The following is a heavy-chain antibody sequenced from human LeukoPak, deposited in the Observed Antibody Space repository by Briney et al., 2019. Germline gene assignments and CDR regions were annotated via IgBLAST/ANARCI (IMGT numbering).Heavy chain of an antibody. CDR3: AKGGSCSGGSCYGFADY. Sequence: PGGSLRLSCAASGFTFSSYAMSWVRQAPGKGLEWVSAISGSGGSTYYADSVKGRFTISRDNSKNTLYLQMNSLRAEDTAVYYCAKGGSCSGGSCYGFADYWGQGTLVTVSS. CDR2: ISGSGGST. D-gene: IGHD2-15*01. V-gene: IGHV3-23*01. J-gene: IGHJ4*02. CDR1: GFTFSSYA.